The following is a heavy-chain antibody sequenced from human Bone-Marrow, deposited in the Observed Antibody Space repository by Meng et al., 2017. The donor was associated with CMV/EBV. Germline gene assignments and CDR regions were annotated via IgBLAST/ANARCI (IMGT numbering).Heavy chain of an antibody. CDR3: ARELSIAAEKYYFDY. J-gene: IGHJ4*02. CDR1: GYSISSGYY. CDR2: IYHSGST. V-gene: IGHV4-38-2*02. Sequence: SETLSLTCTVSGYSISSGYYWGWIRQPPGKGLEWIGSIYHSGSTYYNPSLKSRVTISVDTSKNQFSLKLSSVTAADTAVYYCARELSIAAEKYYFDYWGQGTLVTVSS. D-gene: IGHD6-6*01.